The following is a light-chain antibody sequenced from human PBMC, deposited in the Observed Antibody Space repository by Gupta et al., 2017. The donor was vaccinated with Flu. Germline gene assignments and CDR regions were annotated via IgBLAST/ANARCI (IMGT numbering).Light chain of an antibody. CDR3: CSYAGSSTWV. CDR2: EGS. CDR1: SSYVGSYNL. J-gene: IGLJ3*02. Sequence: QSALTQPAPVSGSPGQSITISCTGTSSYVGSYNLVSWYQQPPGKAPKLMIYEGSKRPSGVSNRFSGSKSGNTASLTISGLQAEDESDYYCCSYAGSSTWVFGGGTKLTVL. V-gene: IGLV2-23*01.